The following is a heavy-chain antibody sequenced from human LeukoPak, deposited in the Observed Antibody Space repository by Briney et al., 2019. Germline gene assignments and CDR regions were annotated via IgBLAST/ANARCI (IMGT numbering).Heavy chain of an antibody. Sequence: NASETLSLTCAVSGYSISSGYYWGWIRQPPGKGLEWIGTIYHSGSTYYNPSLKSRVTISVDTSKNQFSLKLSSVTAADTAVYYCARGRHIVVVTAIRYWGQGTLVTVSS. CDR2: IYHSGST. CDR3: ARGRHIVVVTAIRY. CDR1: GYSISSGYY. V-gene: IGHV4-38-2*01. J-gene: IGHJ4*02. D-gene: IGHD2-21*02.